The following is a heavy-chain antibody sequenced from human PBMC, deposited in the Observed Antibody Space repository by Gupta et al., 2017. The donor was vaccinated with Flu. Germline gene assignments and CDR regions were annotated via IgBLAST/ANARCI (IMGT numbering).Heavy chain of an antibody. CDR1: GYSLRDFY. CDR3: AREPPATGGFAY. CDR2: IYPGTGTT. J-gene: IGHJ4*02. Sequence: QVQLVQSGAEVKKPGASVKGSCKASGYSLRDFYIHWVRHAPGHGLQYMGVIYPGTGTTSYAQNLQGRVTMTMDTSTSTVYMELNSLTSDDTAIYYCAREPPATGGFAYWGQGALVTISS. D-gene: IGHD2-15*01. V-gene: IGHV1-46*01.